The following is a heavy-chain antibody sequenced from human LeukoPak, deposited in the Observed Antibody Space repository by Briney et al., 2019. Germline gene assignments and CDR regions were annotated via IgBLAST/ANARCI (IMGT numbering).Heavy chain of an antibody. Sequence: SETLSLTCAVYGGSFSGYYWSWIRQPPGKGLEWIGEINHSGSTNYNPSLKSRVTISVDTSKNQFSPKLSSVTAADTAVYYCARAPVLRFLEWLKKDHYYYMDVWGKGTTVTVSS. CDR1: GGSFSGYY. J-gene: IGHJ6*03. CDR3: ARAPVLRFLEWLKKDHYYYMDV. CDR2: INHSGST. D-gene: IGHD3-3*01. V-gene: IGHV4-34*01.